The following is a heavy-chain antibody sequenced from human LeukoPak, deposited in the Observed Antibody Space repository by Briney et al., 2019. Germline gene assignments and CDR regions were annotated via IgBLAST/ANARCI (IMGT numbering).Heavy chain of an antibody. V-gene: IGHV1-18*01. Sequence: ASVKVSCKASGYTFTSYGISWVRQAPGQGLEWMGWISAYNGNTNYAQKLQGRVTMTTDTSTSTAYLELRSLRSDDTAVYYCARQPPKRYFDWLLPDYWGQGTLVTVSS. J-gene: IGHJ4*02. CDR1: GYTFTSYG. CDR2: ISAYNGNT. D-gene: IGHD3-9*01. CDR3: ARQPPKRYFDWLLPDY.